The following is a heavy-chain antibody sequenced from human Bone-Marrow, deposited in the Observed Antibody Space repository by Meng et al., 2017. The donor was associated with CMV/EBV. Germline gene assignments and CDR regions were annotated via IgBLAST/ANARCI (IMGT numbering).Heavy chain of an antibody. D-gene: IGHD6-19*01. CDR3: AGQGLVPSY. CDR2: ISGSGGST. Sequence: GESLKISCSASGFTFSSYAMSWVRQAPGKGLEWVSAISGSGGSTYYADSVKGRFTISRDNSKNTLYLQMNSMRAEDTAVYYGAGQGLVPSYWGQGTLVTVSS. V-gene: IGHV3-23*01. J-gene: IGHJ4*02. CDR1: GFTFSSYA.